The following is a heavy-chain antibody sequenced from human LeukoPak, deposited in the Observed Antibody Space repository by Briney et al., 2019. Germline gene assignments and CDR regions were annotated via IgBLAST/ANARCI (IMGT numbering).Heavy chain of an antibody. CDR2: IWYDGSNK. Sequence: GGSLRLSCAASGFTFSSYGMDWVRQAPGKGLEWVAVIWYDGSNKYYADSVKGRFTISRDNSKNTLYLQMNSLRAEGTAVYYCARGESFDYWGQGTLVTVSS. D-gene: IGHD1-26*01. V-gene: IGHV3-33*01. J-gene: IGHJ4*02. CDR1: GFTFSSYG. CDR3: ARGESFDY.